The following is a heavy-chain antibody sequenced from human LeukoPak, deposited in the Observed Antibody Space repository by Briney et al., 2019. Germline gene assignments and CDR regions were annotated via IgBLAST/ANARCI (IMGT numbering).Heavy chain of an antibody. V-gene: IGHV1-18*01. CDR1: GYTFTSYG. J-gene: IGHJ4*02. CDR2: ISAYNGNT. D-gene: IGHD3-22*01. CDR3: ARSRFWYYDSFVRPCYFDY. Sequence: ASVKVSCKASGYTFTSYGISWVRQAPGQGLEWMGWISAYNGNTNYAQKLQGRVTMTTDTSTSTAYMELRSLRSDDTAVYYCARSRFWYYDSFVRPCYFDYWGQGTLVTVSS.